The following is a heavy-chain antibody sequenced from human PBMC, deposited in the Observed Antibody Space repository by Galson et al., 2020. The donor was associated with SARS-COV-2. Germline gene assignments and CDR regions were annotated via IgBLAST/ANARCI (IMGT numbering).Heavy chain of an antibody. Sequence: SGTLSLTCAVSGYSFNSDFYWAWLRQPPGKGLEWTGRIHHSGTTYQTPSLKSRVAISLDTSKNQFSLNLSSVTAADTAVYYCARPSSSGYCSIWYFDLWGRGTLVAVSS. V-gene: IGHV4-38-2*01. CDR1: GYSFNSDFY. D-gene: IGHD3-22*01. J-gene: IGHJ2*01. CDR2: IHHSGTT. CDR3: ARPSSSGYCSIWYFDL.